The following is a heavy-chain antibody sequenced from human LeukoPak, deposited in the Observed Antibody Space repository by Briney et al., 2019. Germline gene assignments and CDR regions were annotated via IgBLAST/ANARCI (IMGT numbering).Heavy chain of an antibody. CDR2: INTGNGNT. CDR1: GYTFTSYT. V-gene: IGHV1-3*04. Sequence: ASVKVSCKASGYTFTSYTMHWVRQAPGQRLEWMGWINTGNGNTKYSQEFQGRVTMTTDTSTSTAYMELRSLRSDDTAVYYCARDLRIAAAGTSYFDYWGQGTLVTVSS. D-gene: IGHD6-13*01. CDR3: ARDLRIAAAGTSYFDY. J-gene: IGHJ4*02.